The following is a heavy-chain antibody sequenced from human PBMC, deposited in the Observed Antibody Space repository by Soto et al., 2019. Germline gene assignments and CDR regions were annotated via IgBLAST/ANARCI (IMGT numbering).Heavy chain of an antibody. CDR3: AKERAVVVPVSTSYFHYYGLDV. CDR2: VGWNGGDI. J-gene: IGHJ6*02. CDR1: GFTLDDYT. D-gene: IGHD2-2*01. V-gene: IGHV3-9*01. Sequence: VQLVESGGGLVQPGGSLRLSCAVSGFTLDDYTMHWVRQAPGKGLEWVSGVGWNGGDIVYVDSVKGRFTVSRDNTRNSLYLEVNSLPTEDTAIYFCAKERAVVVPVSTSYFHYYGLDVGGQGTTVTVS.